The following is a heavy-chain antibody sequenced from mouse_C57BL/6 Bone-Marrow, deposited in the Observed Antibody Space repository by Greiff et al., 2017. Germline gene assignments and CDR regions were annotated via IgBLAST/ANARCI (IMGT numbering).Heavy chain of an antibody. Sequence: EVKLQESGAELVRPGASVKLSCTASGFNIKDYYMHWVKQRPEQGLEWIGRIDPEDGDTEYAPKFQGKATMTADTSSNTAYLQLSSLTSEDTAVYYCTTRATAVVAPYYFDYWGQGTTLTVSS. V-gene: IGHV14-1*01. CDR1: GFNIKDYY. CDR3: TTRATAVVAPYYFDY. D-gene: IGHD1-1*01. J-gene: IGHJ2*01. CDR2: IDPEDGDT.